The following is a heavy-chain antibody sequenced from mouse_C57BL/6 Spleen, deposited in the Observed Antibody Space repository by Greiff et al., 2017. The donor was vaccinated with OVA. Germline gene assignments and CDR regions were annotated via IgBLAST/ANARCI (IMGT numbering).Heavy chain of an antibody. CDR3: ARERGSHCSPMDY. V-gene: IGHV1-59*01. CDR1: GYTFTSYW. CDR2: IDPSDSYT. J-gene: IGHJ4*01. Sequence: QVQLQQPGAELVRPGTSVKLSCKASGYTFTSYWMHWVKQRPGQGLEWIGVIDPSDSYTNYNQKFKGKATLTLATSSSPAYMPLSSLRSEDSAVYYCARERGSHCSPMDYGGQGTSVTVSS. D-gene: IGHD1-1*01.